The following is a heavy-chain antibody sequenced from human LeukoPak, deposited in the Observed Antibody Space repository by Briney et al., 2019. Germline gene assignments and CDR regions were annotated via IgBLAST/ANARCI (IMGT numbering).Heavy chain of an antibody. CDR2: IYYSGST. J-gene: IGHJ5*02. CDR3: ARDDPNYDFWSGYYFLSS. Sequence: SETLSLTCTVSGGSISSGGYYWSWIRQHPGKGLEWIGYIYYSGSTYYNPSLKSRVTISVDTSKNQFSLKLSSVTAADTAVYYCARDDPNYDFWSGYYFLSSWGQGTLVTVSS. CDR1: GGSISSGGYY. V-gene: IGHV4-31*03. D-gene: IGHD3-3*01.